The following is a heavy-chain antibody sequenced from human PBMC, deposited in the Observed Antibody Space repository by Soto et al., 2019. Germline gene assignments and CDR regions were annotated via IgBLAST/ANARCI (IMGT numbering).Heavy chain of an antibody. CDR2: ISGSGDST. Sequence: QPGGSLRLSCAASGFTFSTYAMSWVRQAPGKGLEWVSAISGSGDSTDYADSVKGRFTISRDNSKSTLHLQMNSLRAEDTAVYYCTRDAISMVRGTDNWFDPWGQGTLVTVSS. J-gene: IGHJ5*02. CDR3: TRDAISMVRGTDNWFDP. D-gene: IGHD3-10*01. CDR1: GFTFSTYA. V-gene: IGHV3-23*01.